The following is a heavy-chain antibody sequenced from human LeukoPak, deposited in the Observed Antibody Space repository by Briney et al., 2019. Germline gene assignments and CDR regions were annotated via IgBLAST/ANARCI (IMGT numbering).Heavy chain of an antibody. V-gene: IGHV1-46*01. CDR3: ARHLRSNWFDP. Sequence: ASVKVSCKASGYTFTSYYMHWVRQAPGQGLEWMGIINPSGGSTSYAQKFQGRVTMTRDTSISTAYMELSRLRSDDTAVYYCARHLRSNWFDPWGQGTLVTVSS. J-gene: IGHJ5*02. CDR2: INPSGGST. CDR1: GYTFTSYY.